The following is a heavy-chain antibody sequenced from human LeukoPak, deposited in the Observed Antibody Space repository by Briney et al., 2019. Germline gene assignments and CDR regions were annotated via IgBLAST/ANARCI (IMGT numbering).Heavy chain of an antibody. J-gene: IGHJ3*02. CDR1: GFTFSSYA. Sequence: PGGSLRLSCAASGFTFSSYATSWVRQAPGKGLEWVSAISGSGGSTYYADSVKGRFTISRDNSKNTLYLQMNSLRAEDTAVYYCAKVMVSEEPAALNDAFDIWGQGTMVTVSS. CDR3: AKVMVSEEPAALNDAFDI. D-gene: IGHD2-2*01. V-gene: IGHV3-23*01. CDR2: ISGSGGST.